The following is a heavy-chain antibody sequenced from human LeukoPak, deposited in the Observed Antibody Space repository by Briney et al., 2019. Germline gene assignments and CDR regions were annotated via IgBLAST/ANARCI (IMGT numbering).Heavy chain of an antibody. J-gene: IGHJ5*02. CDR1: GFAFDDYG. D-gene: IGHD1-1*01. CDR3: ARVLGVPYNWFDP. V-gene: IGHV3-20*04. CDR2: INWNGGST. Sequence: PGGSLRLSCAASGFAFDDYGMSWVRHAPGRGLEWVSGINWNGGSTGYADSVKGRFTISRDNAKNSLYLQMNSLRAEDTALYYCARVLGVPYNWFDPWGQGTLVTVSS.